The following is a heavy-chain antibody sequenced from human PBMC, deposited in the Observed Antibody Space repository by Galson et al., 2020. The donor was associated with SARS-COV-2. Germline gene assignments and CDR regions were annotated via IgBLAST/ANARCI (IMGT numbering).Heavy chain of an antibody. V-gene: IGHV3-30*18. Sequence: QLGESLKISCAASGFTFSNYGIHWVRQAPGKGLQWVAVISYDGTNKYYADSVKGRFTISRDNSKNTIYLQMNSLRPEDTAVYYCAKTLGGSYSRPFDYWGQGTLVTVSS. CDR3: AKTLGGSYSRPFDY. J-gene: IGHJ4*02. CDR2: ISYDGTNK. CDR1: GFTFSNYG. D-gene: IGHD1-26*01.